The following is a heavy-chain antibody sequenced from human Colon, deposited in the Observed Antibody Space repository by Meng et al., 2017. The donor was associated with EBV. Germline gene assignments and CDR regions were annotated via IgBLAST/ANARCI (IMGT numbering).Heavy chain of an antibody. J-gene: IGHJ4*02. D-gene: IGHD5-24*01. CDR1: VASIGSNRW. V-gene: IGHV4-4*02. CDR3: ARGNAYNAPSFDY. CDR2: ISHGANT. Sequence: GQRRPRGPGLAEPSCTPSLPCGVSVASIGSNRWGSWDPQPPGRGLDWIGEISHGANTNYNPSLKSRVTISVDRSNDQFSLSLSSVTAADTAVYYCARGNAYNAPSFDYWGQGTLVTVSS.